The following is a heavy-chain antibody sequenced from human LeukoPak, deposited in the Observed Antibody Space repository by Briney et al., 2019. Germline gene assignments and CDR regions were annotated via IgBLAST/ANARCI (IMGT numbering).Heavy chain of an antibody. V-gene: IGHV4-59*01. Sequence: SETLSLTCTVSGGSISSYYWSWIRQPPGKGLEWIGYIYYGGSTNCNPSLKSRVTISVDTSKNQFSLKLSSVTAADTAVYYCARDNSGYEPTFDYWGQGTLVTVSS. CDR2: IYYGGST. D-gene: IGHD5-12*01. J-gene: IGHJ4*02. CDR3: ARDNSGYEPTFDY. CDR1: GGSISSYY.